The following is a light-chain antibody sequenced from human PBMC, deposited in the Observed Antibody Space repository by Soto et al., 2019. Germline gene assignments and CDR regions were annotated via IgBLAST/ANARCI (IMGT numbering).Light chain of an antibody. V-gene: IGKV3-11*01. J-gene: IGKJ1*01. CDR1: QSVSSY. CDR3: QQRSNWPTWT. CDR2: DAS. Sequence: EIVLTQSPATLSLSPWERATLSCRASQSVSSYLAWYQQKPGQAPRLLIYDASNRATGIPARFSGSGSGTDSTLTISSLEPEDFAVYYCQQRSNWPTWTFGQGTKVDI.